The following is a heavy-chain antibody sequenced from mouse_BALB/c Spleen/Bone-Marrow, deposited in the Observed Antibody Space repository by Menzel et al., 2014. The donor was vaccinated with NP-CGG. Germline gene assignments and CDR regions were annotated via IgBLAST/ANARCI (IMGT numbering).Heavy chain of an antibody. Sequence: VQLVESGAELVRPGAPVTLSCKASGYTFTDYEMHWVKQTPVHGLEWIGAIDPETGGTAYNQKFKGKATLTADKSSSTAYMELRSLTSEDSAVYYCTRWDGNYGWFAYWGQGTLVTVSA. V-gene: IGHV1-15*01. J-gene: IGHJ3*01. D-gene: IGHD2-1*01. CDR1: GYTFTDYE. CDR3: TRWDGNYGWFAY. CDR2: IDPETGGT.